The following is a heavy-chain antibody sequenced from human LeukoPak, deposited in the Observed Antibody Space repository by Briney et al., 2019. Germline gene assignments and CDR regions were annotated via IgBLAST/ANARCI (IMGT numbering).Heavy chain of an antibody. D-gene: IGHD3-3*01. V-gene: IGHV4-39*01. CDR2: IYYSGST. CDR3: ARILEGGAREWLPLYYFDY. Sequence: SETLSLTCTVSGGSISSSSYYWGWIRQPPGKGLEWIGSIYYSGSTYYNPSLKSRVTISVDTSKNQFSLKLSSVTAADTAVYYCARILEGGAREWLPLYYFDYWGQGTLATVSS. CDR1: GGSISSSSYY. J-gene: IGHJ4*02.